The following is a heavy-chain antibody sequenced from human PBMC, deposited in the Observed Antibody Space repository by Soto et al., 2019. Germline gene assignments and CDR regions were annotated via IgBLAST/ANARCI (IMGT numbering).Heavy chain of an antibody. CDR2: IYHTGST. J-gene: IGHJ4*02. V-gene: IGHV4-31*03. CDR1: GGSISTVGHY. D-gene: IGHD1-1*01. Sequence: QVQLQESGPKLVKPSQTLSLTCSVSGGSISTVGHYWTWIRQPPGKGLEWIGSIYHTGSTYHSKSLRSRLTMSVDTSKSQFSLRLSSVTAADTAVYYCARATGTLRSRNCDYWGQGSLVTVSS. CDR3: ARATGTLRSRNCDY.